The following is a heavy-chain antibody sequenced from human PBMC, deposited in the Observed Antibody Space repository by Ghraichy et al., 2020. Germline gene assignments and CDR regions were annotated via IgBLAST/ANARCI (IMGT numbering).Heavy chain of an antibody. J-gene: IGHJ2*01. D-gene: IGHD6-19*01. CDR1: GGSISSYY. V-gene: IGHV4-59*08. CDR3: ARRVAGKGNWYFDL. CDR2: IYYSGST. Sequence: SETLSLTCTVSGGSISSYYWSWIRQPPGKRLEWIGYIYYSGSTNYNPSLKSRVTISVDTSKNQFSLKLSSVTAADTAVYYCARRVAGKGNWYFDLWGRGTLVTVSS.